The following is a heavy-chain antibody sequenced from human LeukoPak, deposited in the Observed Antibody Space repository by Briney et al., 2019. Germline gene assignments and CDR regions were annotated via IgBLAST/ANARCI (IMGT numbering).Heavy chain of an antibody. D-gene: IGHD6-19*01. V-gene: IGHV4-39*01. J-gene: IGHJ4*02. CDR2: IYYSGSA. CDR3: VRYEGYIAVADY. CDR1: GGSISSSNYY. Sequence: SETLSLTCTVSGGSISSSNYYWGWIRQPPGKGLEWIGSIYYSGSAYYNPSLKSRVTISVDTSKNQFSLDLTSVTAADTAVFYCVRYEGYIAVADYWGQGTLVTVSS.